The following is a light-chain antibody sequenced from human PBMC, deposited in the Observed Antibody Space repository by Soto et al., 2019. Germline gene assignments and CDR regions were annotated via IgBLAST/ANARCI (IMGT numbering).Light chain of an antibody. CDR1: SSDVGGYKY. CDR2: EVS. CDR3: SSYSSSSTLV. V-gene: IGLV2-14*01. J-gene: IGLJ1*01. Sequence: QSALTQPASVSGSPGQSITIACTGTSSDVGGYKYVSWYQQHPGKAPKLMIYEVSNRPSGVSNRFSGSKSGNTASLTISGLQAEYEAEYYCSSYSSSSTLVFGTGTKLTVL.